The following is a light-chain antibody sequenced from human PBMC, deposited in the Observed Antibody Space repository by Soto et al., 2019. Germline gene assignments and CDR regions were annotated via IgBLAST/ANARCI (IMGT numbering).Light chain of an antibody. CDR3: QSYDSSLSGYV. V-gene: IGLV1-40*01. CDR2: ENN. J-gene: IGLJ1*01. CDR1: SSNIGAGYE. Sequence: QSVLTQPPSVYEAPGQRVTISCNGRSSNIGAGYEAHWYQQVPGTAPKLLIYENNKRPSGVPDRFSGSKSGTSASLAITGLHAEDEAEYYCQSYDSSLSGYVFGTGTKLTVL.